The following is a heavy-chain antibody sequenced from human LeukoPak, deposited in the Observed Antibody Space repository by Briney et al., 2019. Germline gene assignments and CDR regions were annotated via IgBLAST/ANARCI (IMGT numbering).Heavy chain of an antibody. D-gene: IGHD3-16*02. Sequence: GGSLRLSCAASGFPFSSYWMHWVRQAPGKGLVWVSRIHSDGSSTNYADSMKGRFTISAAKAKNTLYLQMNSLRAEDTAVYYCARDGHYDYVWGTYRYEPHAFDVWGQGTMVTVSS. J-gene: IGHJ3*01. CDR2: IHSDGSST. CDR1: GFPFSSYW. V-gene: IGHV3-74*01. CDR3: ARDGHYDYVWGTYRYEPHAFDV.